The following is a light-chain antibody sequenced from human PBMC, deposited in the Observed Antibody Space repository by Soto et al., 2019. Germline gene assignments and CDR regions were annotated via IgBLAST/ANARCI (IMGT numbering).Light chain of an antibody. J-gene: IGKJ1*01. CDR3: QQYINWPRT. CDR2: GAS. Sequence: EVVMTQSPATLSVSPGERATLSCRASQSVSSNLAWYQQNRGQAPRLLIYGASTRATGVPARFIGSGSGTEFTLTISSLQSEDFAVYYCQQYINWPRTFVQGSKVEIK. CDR1: QSVSSN. V-gene: IGKV3-15*01.